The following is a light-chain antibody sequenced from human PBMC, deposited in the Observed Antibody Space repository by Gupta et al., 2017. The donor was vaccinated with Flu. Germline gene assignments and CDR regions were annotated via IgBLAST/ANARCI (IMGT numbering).Light chain of an antibody. V-gene: IGKV3-15*01. J-gene: IGKJ2*01. CDR1: QSVSSN. Sequence: EIVMPPSPPTLSVSPGERATLSCRASQSVSSNLAWYQQKPGQAPRLLIYHASTTSTGIPARFSGSGSGTDFTLTISSLQSEDSAVYYCQQYNNWPPLYTFGQGTKLEIK. CDR3: QQYNNWPPLYT. CDR2: HAS.